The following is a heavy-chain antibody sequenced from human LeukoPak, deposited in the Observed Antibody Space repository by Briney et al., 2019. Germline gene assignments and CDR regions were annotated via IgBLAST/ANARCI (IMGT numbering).Heavy chain of an antibody. Sequence: GGSLRLSCAASGFIFSDHHMDWVRQAPGKGLEWVGRTRNKANGYTTEYAASVKGRFTISRDDSKNSLYLQMNSLKTEDTAVYYCARTYSSSWSRTYFDYWGQGTLVTVSS. CDR2: TRNKANGYTT. CDR1: GFIFSDHH. D-gene: IGHD6-13*01. J-gene: IGHJ4*02. CDR3: ARTYSSSWSRTYFDY. V-gene: IGHV3-72*01.